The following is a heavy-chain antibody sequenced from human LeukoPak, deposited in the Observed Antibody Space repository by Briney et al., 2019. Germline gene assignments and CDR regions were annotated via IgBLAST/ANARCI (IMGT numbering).Heavy chain of an antibody. V-gene: IGHV1-69*05. CDR3: ARGGVAADVPIDY. CDR1: GGTFSSYA. D-gene: IGHD2-15*01. Sequence: SVKVSCKASGGTFSSYAISWVRQAPGQGLEWMGGIIPIFGTADYAQKFQGRVTITTDESTSTAYMELSSLRSEDTAVYYCARGGVAADVPIDYWGQGTLVTVSS. J-gene: IGHJ4*02. CDR2: IIPIFGTA.